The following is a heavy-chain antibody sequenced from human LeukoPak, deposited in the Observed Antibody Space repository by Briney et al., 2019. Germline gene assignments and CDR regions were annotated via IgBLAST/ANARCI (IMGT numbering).Heavy chain of an antibody. V-gene: IGHV3-33*01. CDR1: GFPFSSYV. CDR2: IWFDGGKI. D-gene: IGHD2/OR15-2a*01. CDR3: ARDFTNIRGGGYFDN. Sequence: GRSLRLSCAASGFPFSSYVMHWLRQTPGKGLEWVAVIWFDGGKIYYADSVKGRFTISRDNSKNTLYLQMNSLRAEDTAVYHCARDFTNIRGGGYFDNWGQGTLVTVSS. J-gene: IGHJ4*02.